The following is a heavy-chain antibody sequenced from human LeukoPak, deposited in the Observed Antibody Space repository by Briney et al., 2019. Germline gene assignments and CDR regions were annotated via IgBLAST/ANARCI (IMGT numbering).Heavy chain of an antibody. D-gene: IGHD2-15*01. J-gene: IGHJ5*02. V-gene: IGHV4-4*02. CDR1: GDSVSSSNW. CDR2: IYHSGST. CDR3: AREAVAAGVRWFDP. Sequence: SPTPAVSGDSVSSSNWWAWVRQPPGKGLEGVGEIYHSGSTNYNPSLKSRATISVDKSNNQFYLGLSSVTAADTAVYYCAREAVAAGVRWFDPWGQGTLATVSS.